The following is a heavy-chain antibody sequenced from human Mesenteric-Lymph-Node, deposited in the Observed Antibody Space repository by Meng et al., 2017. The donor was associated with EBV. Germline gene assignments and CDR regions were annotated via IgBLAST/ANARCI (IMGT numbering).Heavy chain of an antibody. D-gene: IGHD3-16*02. CDR3: AQTEGVIDVGYVY. J-gene: IGHJ4*02. CDR1: GLSLSTYGLT. Sequence: QITLKESCPSLVKPTQTLTLTCTFSGLSLSTYGLTVNWIRQPPGGALEWLALVYWDDDKGYSPSLRSRLTITRDTSKNQVVLTMTNMDPVDTATYYCAQTEGVIDVGYVYWGQGILVTVSS. V-gene: IGHV2-5*02. CDR2: VYWDDDK.